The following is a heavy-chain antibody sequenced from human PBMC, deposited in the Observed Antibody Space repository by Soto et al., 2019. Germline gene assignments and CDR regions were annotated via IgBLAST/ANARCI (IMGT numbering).Heavy chain of an antibody. J-gene: IGHJ4*02. CDR1: DFTFSDYT. V-gene: IGHV3-21*01. D-gene: IGHD1-1*01. CDR3: ARGSAHIQLEAFDC. Sequence: EVQLVESGGGLVKPGESLRLSCVVSDFTFSDYTMHWVRQAPGKGLEWVSAISSNSYHIYYADSVKGRFTTSRDNARKSLYLQMNSLRVDDTAVYYCARGSAHIQLEAFDCWGQGTLVTVSS. CDR2: ISSNSYHI.